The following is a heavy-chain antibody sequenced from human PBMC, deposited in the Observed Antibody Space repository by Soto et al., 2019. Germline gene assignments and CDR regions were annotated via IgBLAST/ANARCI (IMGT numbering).Heavy chain of an antibody. J-gene: IGHJ4*02. CDR1: GYTFTGYY. D-gene: IGHD6-13*01. Sequence: QVQLVQSGAEVKKPGASVKVSRKASGYTFTGYYMHWLRQAPGQGLEWMGWINPNSGGTKYAQKFQGRGTMTRDPSISTAYMELSRLRSDDTAVYYCARDLWRGSSSWYGDYWGQGTLVTVSS. CDR2: INPNSGGT. CDR3: ARDLWRGSSSWYGDY. V-gene: IGHV1-2*02.